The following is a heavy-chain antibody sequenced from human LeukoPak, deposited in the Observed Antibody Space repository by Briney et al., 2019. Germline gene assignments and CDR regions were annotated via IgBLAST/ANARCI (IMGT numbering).Heavy chain of an antibody. CDR1: GYTFTSYD. J-gene: IGHJ6*03. D-gene: IGHD6-6*01. CDR3: ASARGGSSALYYYYYMDV. V-gene: IGHV1-8*01. Sequence: ASVKVSCKASGYTFTSYDINWVRQATGQGLEWMGWMNPNSGNTGYAQKFQGRVTMTRNTSISTAYMELSSLRSDDTAVYYCASARGGSSALYYYYYMDVWGKGTTVAVSS. CDR2: MNPNSGNT.